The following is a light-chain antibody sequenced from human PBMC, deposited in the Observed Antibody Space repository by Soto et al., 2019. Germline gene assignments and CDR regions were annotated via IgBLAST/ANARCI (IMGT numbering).Light chain of an antibody. Sequence: EIVPTQSPATLSVSPGERVTLSCRASQCVDINLAWYQQKPGQAPRLLIYGASTRAIDMPGRFSGRGSGTEFTLTINSLQSEDFAVYYCQQYRNWPRTFGQGTKV. J-gene: IGKJ1*01. V-gene: IGKV3-15*01. CDR2: GAS. CDR3: QQYRNWPRT. CDR1: QCVDIN.